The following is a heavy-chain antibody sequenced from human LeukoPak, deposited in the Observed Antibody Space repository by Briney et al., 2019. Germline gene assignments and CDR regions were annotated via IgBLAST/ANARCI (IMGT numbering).Heavy chain of an antibody. CDR2: ISGSGGST. J-gene: IGHJ4*02. CDR1: GFTFSSDA. Sequence: PGESLRLSCAASGFTFSSDAMSWDRQAPGKGLEWVSAISGSGGSTYYADSVKGRFTISRDNSKNTLYLQMNSLRAEDTAVYYCAKDGTYGSGSYYYFDYWGQGTLVTVSS. CDR3: AKDGTYGSGSYYYFDY. D-gene: IGHD3-10*01. V-gene: IGHV3-23*01.